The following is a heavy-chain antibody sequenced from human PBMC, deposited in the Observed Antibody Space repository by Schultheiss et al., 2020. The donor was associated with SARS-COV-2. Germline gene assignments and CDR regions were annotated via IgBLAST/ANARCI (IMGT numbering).Heavy chain of an antibody. J-gene: IGHJ4*01. CDR1: GGSFSGYY. D-gene: IGHD6-19*01. V-gene: IGHV4-34*01. CDR3: ARPGIGWETYYFDL. CDR2: IYYSGST. Sequence: SETLSLTCAVYGGSFSGYYWSWIRQPPGKGLEWIGSIYYSGSTYYNPSLESRVTISVDTSKNQFSLKLTSVTAADTAVYYCARPGIGWETYYFDLWGQGTLVTVSS.